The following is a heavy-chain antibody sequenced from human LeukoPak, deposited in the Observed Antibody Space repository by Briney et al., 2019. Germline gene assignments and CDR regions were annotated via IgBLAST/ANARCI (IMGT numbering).Heavy chain of an antibody. CDR1: GGSITSSTYF. Sequence: PSETLSLTCTVSGGSITSSTYFWGWIRQPPGKGLEWTGSIYHSGSTHFNPSLKSRITMSVDTSKNQFSLKLSSVTAADTGLYFCARHVRQLMNLYGDYGGNYFDSWGQGTLVTVSS. CDR3: ARHVRQLMNLYGDYGGNYFDS. J-gene: IGHJ4*02. CDR2: IYHSGST. D-gene: IGHD4-17*01. V-gene: IGHV4-39*01.